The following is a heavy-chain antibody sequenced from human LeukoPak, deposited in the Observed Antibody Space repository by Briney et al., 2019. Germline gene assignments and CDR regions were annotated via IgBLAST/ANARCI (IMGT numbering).Heavy chain of an antibody. V-gene: IGHV3-30*18. D-gene: IGHD3-10*01. CDR1: GFSFNSYG. Sequence: GGSLRLSCAASGFSFNSYGMHWVRQTPGKGLEWMAVVSYDGRNENYRHSVKGRFTISRDNFKNTLYLQLNSLRAEDTAVYYCAKDGGPALQLLFGDYYYYMDVWGKGTTVTVSS. J-gene: IGHJ6*03. CDR3: AKDGGPALQLLFGDYYYYMDV. CDR2: VSYDGRNE.